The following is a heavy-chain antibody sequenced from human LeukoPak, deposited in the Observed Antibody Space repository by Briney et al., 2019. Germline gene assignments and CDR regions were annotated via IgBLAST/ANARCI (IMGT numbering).Heavy chain of an antibody. D-gene: IGHD3-10*01. V-gene: IGHV3-30*04. CDR1: GFTFISYA. J-gene: IGHJ4*02. CDR3: ARDPYYYGSGSYGFDY. Sequence: RGSLRLSCAASGFTFISYAIHWVRQAPGKGLEGVAVISYDGSNKYYADSVKGRFTISRDNSKNTLYLQMNSLRAEDTAVYYCARDPYYYGSGSYGFDYWGQGTLVTVSS. CDR2: ISYDGSNK.